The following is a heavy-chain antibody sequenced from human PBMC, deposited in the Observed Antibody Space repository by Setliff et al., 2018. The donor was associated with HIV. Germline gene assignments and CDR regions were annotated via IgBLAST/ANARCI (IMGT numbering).Heavy chain of an antibody. Sequence: ASVKVSCKAPGGTFNINAVTWVRQAPGQGLEWVGAIIPLFGTANYAQKFQGRVTITADDSTSTVYMEVRSLRSADTAVYYCSKVSEHRTSSGSFYYYMDVWGEGTTVTVSS. CDR1: GGTFNINA. D-gene: IGHD6-6*01. V-gene: IGHV1-69*13. CDR3: SKVSEHRTSSGSFYYYMDV. CDR2: IIPLFGTA. J-gene: IGHJ6*03.